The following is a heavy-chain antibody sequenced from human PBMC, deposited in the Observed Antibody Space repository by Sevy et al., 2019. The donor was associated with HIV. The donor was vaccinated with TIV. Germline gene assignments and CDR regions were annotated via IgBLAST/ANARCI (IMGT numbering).Heavy chain of an antibody. CDR3: ARGRIQLWFNDY. Sequence: SETLSLTCAVYGGSFGGYYWSWIRQPPGKGLEWIGEINHSGSTNYNPSLKSRVTISVDTSKNQFSLKLSSVTAADTAVYYCARGRIQLWFNDYWGQGTLVTVSS. J-gene: IGHJ4*02. CDR2: INHSGST. V-gene: IGHV4-34*01. D-gene: IGHD5-18*01. CDR1: GGSFGGYY.